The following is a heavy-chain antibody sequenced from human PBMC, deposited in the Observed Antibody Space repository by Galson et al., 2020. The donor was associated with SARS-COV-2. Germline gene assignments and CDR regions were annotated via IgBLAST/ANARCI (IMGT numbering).Heavy chain of an antibody. CDR3: LVFIAGLPH. D-gene: IGHD2-15*01. J-gene: IGHJ4*02. CDR1: GFDVGYHT. V-gene: IGHV3-23*01. CDR2: IGNDGFLT. Sequence: GESLKISCVGFGFDVGYHTMTWVRQAPGTGLEWISTIGNDGFLTYYPDSVKGRFTISRDSSRQTLYLDMDSLRAEDTAIYYCLVFIAGLPHWGQGTLVTVSS.